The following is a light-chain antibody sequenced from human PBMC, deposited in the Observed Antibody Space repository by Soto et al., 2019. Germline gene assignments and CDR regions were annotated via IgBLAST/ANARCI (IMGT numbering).Light chain of an antibody. CDR3: QQYATSPLT. Sequence: EIVLTQSPGPLSLSPGERATLSCRASQSVTNNYLAWYQQKPGQAPRLVLFGASSRATGIPERFSGSGSGTHFTLTISRLEPEDFAVYFCQQYATSPLTFGGGTKVEIK. V-gene: IGKV3-20*01. J-gene: IGKJ4*01. CDR2: GAS. CDR1: QSVTNNY.